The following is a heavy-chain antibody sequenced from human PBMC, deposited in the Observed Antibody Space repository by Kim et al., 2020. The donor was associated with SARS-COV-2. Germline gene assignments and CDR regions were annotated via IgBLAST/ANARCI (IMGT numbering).Heavy chain of an antibody. CDR3: AKEVVVVPAAKYYYYYGMDV. CDR2: ISYDGSNK. J-gene: IGHJ6*02. D-gene: IGHD2-2*01. CDR1: GFTFSSYG. V-gene: IGHV3-30*18. Sequence: GGSLRLSCAASGFTFSSYGMHWVRQAPGKGLEWVAVISYDGSNKYYADSVKGRFTISRDNSKNTLYLQMNSLRAEDTAVYYCAKEVVVVPAAKYYYYYGMDVWGQGTTVTVSS.